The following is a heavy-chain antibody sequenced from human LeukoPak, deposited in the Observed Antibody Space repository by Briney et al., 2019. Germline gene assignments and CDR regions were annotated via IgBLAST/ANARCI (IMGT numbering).Heavy chain of an antibody. CDR1: GFTVSSNY. Sequence: GGSLRLSCAASGFTVSSNYMSWVRQAPGKGLEWVSVIYSGGSTYYSDSVKGRFTISRDNSMNTLYLQMNSLRAADTAVYYCAREWEQDWGQGTLVTVSS. D-gene: IGHD1/OR15-1a*01. J-gene: IGHJ4*02. CDR3: AREWEQD. V-gene: IGHV3-53*01. CDR2: IYSGGST.